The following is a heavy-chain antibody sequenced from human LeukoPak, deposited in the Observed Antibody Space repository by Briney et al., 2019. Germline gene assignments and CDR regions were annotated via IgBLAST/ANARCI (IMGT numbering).Heavy chain of an antibody. CDR1: GFTFSSYA. V-gene: IGHV3-74*01. J-gene: IGHJ4*02. D-gene: IGHD4-23*01. CDR3: VRGNDYGGPHY. Sequence: GGSLRLSCAASGFTFSSYAMHWVRQAPGKGLVWVSRIDRDGSRINYADSVKGRFSISRDNGKNTLFLQMNSLRAEDAAVYYCVRGNDYGGPHYWGQGTLVTVSS. CDR2: IDRDGSRI.